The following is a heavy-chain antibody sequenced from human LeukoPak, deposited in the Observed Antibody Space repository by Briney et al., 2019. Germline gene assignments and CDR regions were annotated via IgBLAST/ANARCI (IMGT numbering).Heavy chain of an antibody. CDR2: ISGSGGST. CDR1: GFTFSTYG. J-gene: IGHJ4*02. D-gene: IGHD6-19*01. Sequence: GGSLRLSCAASGFTFSTYGMNWVRQAPGKGLEWVSGISGSGGSTYYADSVKGRFTISRDNAKKTRYLQMNSLRAEDTAVYYCAKDLLGYSSACFDSWRQGTLVTVSS. CDR3: AKDLLGYSSACFDS. V-gene: IGHV3-23*01.